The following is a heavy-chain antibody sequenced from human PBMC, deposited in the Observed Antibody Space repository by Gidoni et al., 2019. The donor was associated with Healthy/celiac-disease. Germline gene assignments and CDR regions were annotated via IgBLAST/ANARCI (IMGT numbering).Heavy chain of an antibody. CDR3: AKDRSRRLENKSPFGY. D-gene: IGHD2-2*01. CDR2: ISGSGGST. Sequence: EVQLLESGGGLVQPGGSLRLSCAASGFTFSSYAMSWVRQAPGKGLEWVSAISGSGGSTYYADSVKGRFTISRDNSKNTLYLQMNSLRAEDTAVYYCAKDRSRRLENKSPFGYWGQGTLVTVSS. CDR1: GFTFSSYA. J-gene: IGHJ4*02. V-gene: IGHV3-23*01.